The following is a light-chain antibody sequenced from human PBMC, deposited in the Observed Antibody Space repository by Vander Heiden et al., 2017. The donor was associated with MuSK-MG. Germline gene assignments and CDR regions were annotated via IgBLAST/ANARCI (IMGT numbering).Light chain of an antibody. V-gene: IGKV3-11*01. J-gene: IGKJ1*01. CDR3: QQRSNWPHT. CDR2: DAS. CDR1: QSVSSN. Sequence: EIVLTQSPATLSLSPGERATLSCRASQSVSSNLAWYQQKPGQAPRLLIYDASNRATGIPARFSGSGSGTDFTLTISSLEPEDVAVYYCQQRSNWPHTFGQGTKVEIK.